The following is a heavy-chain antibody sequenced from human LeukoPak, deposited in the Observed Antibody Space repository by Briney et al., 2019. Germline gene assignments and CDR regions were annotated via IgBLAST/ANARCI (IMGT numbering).Heavy chain of an antibody. Sequence: ASVKVSCKASGYTFTGYYMHWVRQAPGQGLEWMGWINPNSGGTNYAQKFQGWVTMTRDTSISTAYMELSSLRSEDTAVYYCARDPITMVRGADAWGQGTLVTVSS. D-gene: IGHD3-10*01. CDR3: ARDPITMVRGADA. J-gene: IGHJ5*02. CDR1: GYTFTGYY. V-gene: IGHV1-2*04. CDR2: INPNSGGT.